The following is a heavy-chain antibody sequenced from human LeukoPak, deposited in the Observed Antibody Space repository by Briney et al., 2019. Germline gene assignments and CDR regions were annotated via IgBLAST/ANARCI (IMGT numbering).Heavy chain of an antibody. CDR1: GDSVSRNSAA. V-gene: IGHV6-1*01. CDR2: TYYRSKWYN. J-gene: IGHJ4*02. CDR3: ARDIVVVPAAMPGGYSYGHQSYYFDY. Sequence: PSQTLSLTCAISGDSVSRNSAAWNWIRQSPSRGLEWLGRTYYRSKWYNDYAVSVKSRITINPDTSKNQFSLQLNSVTPEDTAVYYCARDIVVVPAAMPGGYSYGHQSYYFDYWGQGTLVTVSS. D-gene: IGHD2-2*01.